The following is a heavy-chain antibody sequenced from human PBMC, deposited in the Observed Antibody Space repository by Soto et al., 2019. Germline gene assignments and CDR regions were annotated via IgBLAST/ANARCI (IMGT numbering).Heavy chain of an antibody. J-gene: IGHJ4*02. CDR2: ISAHNGNT. CDR1: GYTFTSYG. D-gene: IGHD6-13*01. CDR3: ERDWSAAGTFDN. Sequence: QVQLVQSGAEVKKPGASVKVSCKASGYTFTSYGISWVRQATGQGLEWMGWISAHNGNTNYAQKLQGRVTMTTDTSTSTAYMELRSLRSDDRAVYYWERDWSAAGTFDNWGQGTLVAVSS. V-gene: IGHV1-18*01.